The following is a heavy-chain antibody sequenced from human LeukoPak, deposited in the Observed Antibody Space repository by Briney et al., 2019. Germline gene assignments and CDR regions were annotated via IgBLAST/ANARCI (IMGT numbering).Heavy chain of an antibody. CDR1: GGSISSYY. Sequence: SETLSLTCTVSGGSISSYYWSWIRQPPGGGLEWIGYIYYSGSTNYNPSLKSRVTILVDTSKNQFSLKLSSVTAADTAVYYCARQYGYSTSLDYWGQGALVTVSS. J-gene: IGHJ4*02. CDR2: IYYSGST. V-gene: IGHV4-59*08. CDR3: ARQYGYSTSLDY. D-gene: IGHD6-6*01.